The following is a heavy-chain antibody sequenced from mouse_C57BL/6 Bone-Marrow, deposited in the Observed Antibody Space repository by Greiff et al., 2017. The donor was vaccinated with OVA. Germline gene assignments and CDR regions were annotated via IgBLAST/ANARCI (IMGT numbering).Heavy chain of an antibody. Sequence: VQLQQPGAELVKPGASVKLSCKASGYTFTSYWMQWVKQRPGQGLEWIGEIDPSDSYTNYNQKFKGKATLTVDTSSSTAYMQLSSLTSEDSAVYYCARCDYYDPFAYWGQGTLVTVSA. D-gene: IGHD1-1*01. CDR2: IDPSDSYT. V-gene: IGHV1-50*01. CDR1: GYTFTSYW. CDR3: ARCDYYDPFAY. J-gene: IGHJ3*01.